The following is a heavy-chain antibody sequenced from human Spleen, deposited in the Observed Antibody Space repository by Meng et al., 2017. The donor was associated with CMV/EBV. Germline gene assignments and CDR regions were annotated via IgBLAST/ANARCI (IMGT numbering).Heavy chain of an antibody. D-gene: IGHD5-24*01. V-gene: IGHV1-2*02. CDR1: GYTFTSYG. J-gene: IGHJ4*02. CDR3: ARGRGYKPFDY. CDR2: INPNSGGT. Sequence: ASVQVSCKASGYTFTSYGISWVRQAPGQGLEWMGWINPNSGGTKYAKRFQGRVTMTSDTSISTAYMELSRLRSDATAVYYCARGRGYKPFDYWGQGNLVTVSS.